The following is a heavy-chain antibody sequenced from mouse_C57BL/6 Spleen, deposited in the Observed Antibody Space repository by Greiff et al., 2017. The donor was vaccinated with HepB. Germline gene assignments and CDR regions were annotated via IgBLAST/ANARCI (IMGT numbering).Heavy chain of an antibody. V-gene: IGHV1-15*01. J-gene: IGHJ2*01. CDR1: GYTFTDYE. CDR2: IDPETGGT. CDR3: TRFQLGRGYYFDY. Sequence: VKLQESGAELVRPGASVTLSCKASGYTFTDYEMHWVKQTPVHGLEWIGAIDPETGGTAYNQKFKGKAILTADKSSSTAYMELRSLTSEDSAVYYCTRFQLGRGYYFDYWGQGTTLTVSS. D-gene: IGHD4-1*02.